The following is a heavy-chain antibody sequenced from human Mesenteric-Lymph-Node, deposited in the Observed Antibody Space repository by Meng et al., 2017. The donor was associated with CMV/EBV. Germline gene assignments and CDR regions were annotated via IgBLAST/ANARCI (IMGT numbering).Heavy chain of an antibody. D-gene: IGHD5-12*01. V-gene: IGHV3-7*01. CDR1: GFPFSGYC. CDR2: IKQDGGEK. CDR3: ARDDLMTTIRGEGMDV. Sequence: GGSLRLSCAASGFPFSGYCLSSVRQAPGKGLEWVANIKQDGGEKYYVDSVEGRFTLSRDNAKNSLFVQMNSLRAEDTAVYSCARDDLMTTIRGEGMDVWGQGTTVTVSS. J-gene: IGHJ6*02.